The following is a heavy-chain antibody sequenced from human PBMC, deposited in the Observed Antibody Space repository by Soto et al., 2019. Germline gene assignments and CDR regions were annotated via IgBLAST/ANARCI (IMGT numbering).Heavy chain of an antibody. Sequence: QVQLVQSGAEVKKPGGSMKVSCKASGYTFTGNYIHWVRQAPGQGLEWMGWINPNSGGTNYAQKFQGWVTMTRDTSISTAYMELSRLRSDDTAVYYCARDLYGSGSFAYYGMDVWGQGTTVTVSS. CDR1: GYTFTGNY. J-gene: IGHJ6*02. CDR3: ARDLYGSGSFAYYGMDV. D-gene: IGHD3-10*01. V-gene: IGHV1-2*04. CDR2: INPNSGGT.